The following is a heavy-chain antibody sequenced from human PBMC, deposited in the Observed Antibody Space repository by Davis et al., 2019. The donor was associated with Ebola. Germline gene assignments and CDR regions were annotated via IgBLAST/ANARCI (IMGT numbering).Heavy chain of an antibody. CDR3: ARDESTVTTYWFDP. Sequence: GGSLRLSCAASEFTFSSYGMHWVRQAPGKGLEWVAVISYDGSNKYYADSVKGRFTISRDNAKNSLYLQMNSLRAEDTAVYYCARDESTVTTYWFDPWGQGTLVTVSS. V-gene: IGHV3-30*03. D-gene: IGHD4-17*01. J-gene: IGHJ5*02. CDR1: EFTFSSYG. CDR2: ISYDGSNK.